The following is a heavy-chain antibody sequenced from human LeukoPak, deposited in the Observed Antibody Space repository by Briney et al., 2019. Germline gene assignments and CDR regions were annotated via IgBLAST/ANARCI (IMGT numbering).Heavy chain of an antibody. J-gene: IGHJ6*04. CDR1: GFSFSSFG. D-gene: IGHD3-10*02. V-gene: IGHV3-23*01. CDR3: AELGITMIGGV. CDR2: ISATGGNT. Sequence: PGGSLRLSCAASGFSFSSFGMSWFRQAPRKGLEWVSTISATGGNTYYADSVKGRFTISRDNAKNSLYLQMNSLRAEDTAVYYCAELGITMIGGVWGKGTTVTISS.